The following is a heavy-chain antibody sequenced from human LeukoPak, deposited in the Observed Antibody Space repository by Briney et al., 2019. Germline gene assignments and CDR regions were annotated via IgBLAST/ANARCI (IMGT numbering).Heavy chain of an antibody. CDR2: ISYDGSNN. V-gene: IGHV3-30*03. CDR3: ARVLNYYDSSGYYFSY. D-gene: IGHD3-22*01. CDR1: GFTISTYG. Sequence: GRSLRLSCAASGFTISTYGMHWVRQAPGKGLEWVAVISYDGSNNYYADSLKGRFTISRDNSKNTLYLQMNSLRAEDTAVYYCARVLNYYDSSGYYFSYWGQGTLVTVSS. J-gene: IGHJ4*02.